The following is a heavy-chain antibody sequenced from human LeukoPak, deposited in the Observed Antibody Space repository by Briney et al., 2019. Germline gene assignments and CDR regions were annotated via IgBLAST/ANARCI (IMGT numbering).Heavy chain of an antibody. D-gene: IGHD1-7*01. CDR1: GFTFSSYS. CDR3: ARADERTRGAFDI. Sequence: PGGSLRLSCAASGFTFSSYSMNWVRQAPGKGLEWVSSISSSSSYIYYADSVKGRFTISRDNAKNSLYLQMNSLRAEDTAVYYCARADERTRGAFDIWVQGTMVTVSS. V-gene: IGHV3-21*01. J-gene: IGHJ3*02. CDR2: ISSSSSYI.